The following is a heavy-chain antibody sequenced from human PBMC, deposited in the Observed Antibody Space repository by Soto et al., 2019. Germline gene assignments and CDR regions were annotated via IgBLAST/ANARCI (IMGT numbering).Heavy chain of an antibody. V-gene: IGHV3-23*01. CDR3: AKVGIRYSYGYGY. Sequence: RRLSCAASGFTFSSYAMSWVRQAPGKGLEWVSAISGSGGSTYYADSVKGRFTISRDNSKNTLYLQMNSLRAEDTAVYYCAKVGIRYSYGYGYWGQGTLVTVSS. CDR1: GFTFSSYA. CDR2: ISGSGGST. D-gene: IGHD5-18*01. J-gene: IGHJ4*02.